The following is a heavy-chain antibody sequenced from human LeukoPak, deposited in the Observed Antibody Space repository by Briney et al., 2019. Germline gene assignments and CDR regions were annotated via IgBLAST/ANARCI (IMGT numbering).Heavy chain of an antibody. D-gene: IGHD6-6*01. J-gene: IGHJ4*02. CDR1: GFTFSSYA. CDR3: AKDLSSPGYFFDY. CDR2: ISGSGGRT. V-gene: IGHV3-23*01. Sequence: GGSLRLSCAASGFTFSSYAISWVRQTPGKGLEWVSGISGSGGRTYYADYADSVKGRFTISRDNSKSTLYLQMNSLRAEDTAVYYCAKDLSSPGYFFDYWGQGTLVSVSS.